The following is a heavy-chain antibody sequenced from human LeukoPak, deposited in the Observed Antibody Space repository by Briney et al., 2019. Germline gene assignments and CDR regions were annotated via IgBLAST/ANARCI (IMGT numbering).Heavy chain of an antibody. CDR1: GFTFSSYA. Sequence: SGGSLRLSCAASGFTFSSYAMSWVRQAPGKGLEWVSAISGSGGSTYYADSVKGRFTISRDNSKSTLYLQMNSLRAEDTAVYYCAKGRGLFPSSNDYWGQGTLVTVSS. V-gene: IGHV3-23*01. CDR3: AKGRGLFPSSNDY. CDR2: ISGSGGST. D-gene: IGHD3-10*01. J-gene: IGHJ4*02.